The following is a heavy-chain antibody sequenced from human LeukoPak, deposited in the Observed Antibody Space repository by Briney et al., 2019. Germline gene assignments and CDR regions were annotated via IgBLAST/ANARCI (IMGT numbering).Heavy chain of an antibody. CDR2: INSDGSST. D-gene: IGHD3-22*01. CDR1: GFTFSSYW. CDR3: ARESYDSSGYYVLPADY. V-gene: IGHV3-74*01. Sequence: GGSLRLSCAASGFTFSSYWMHWVRQAPGKGLVWVSRINSDGSSTSYADSVKGRFTISRDNAKNTLYLQMNSLRAEDTAVYYCARESYDSSGYYVLPADYWGQGTLVTVSS. J-gene: IGHJ4*02.